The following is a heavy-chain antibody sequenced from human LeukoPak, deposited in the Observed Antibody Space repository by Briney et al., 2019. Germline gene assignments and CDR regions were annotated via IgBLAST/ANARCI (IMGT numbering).Heavy chain of an antibody. V-gene: IGHV4-31*03. Sequence: SETLSLTCTVSGGSISSGGYYCSWIRQHPGKGLEWIGYIYYSGSTYYNPSLKSRVTISVDTSKNQFSLKLSSVTAAATDVYYCASLGPPDYPEGYYYYMDVWGKGTTVTVSS. J-gene: IGHJ6*03. CDR3: ASLGPPDYPEGYYYYMDV. D-gene: IGHD4-11*01. CDR1: GGSISSGGYY. CDR2: IYYSGST.